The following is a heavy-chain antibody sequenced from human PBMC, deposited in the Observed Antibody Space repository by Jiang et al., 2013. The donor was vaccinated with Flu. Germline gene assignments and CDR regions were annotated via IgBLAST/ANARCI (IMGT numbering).Heavy chain of an antibody. V-gene: IGHV2-70*01. CDR1: GFSLSTSGMC. CDR2: IDWDDDK. J-gene: IGHJ5*02. D-gene: IGHD3-10*01. Sequence: KPTQTLTLTCTFSGFSLSTSGMCVSWIRQPPGKALEWLALIDWDDDKYYSTSLKTRLTISKDTSKNQVVLTMTNMDPVDTATYYCARSTPFYYYGSGSYYKGVXWFDPWAREPWSPSP. CDR3: ARSTPFYYYGSGSYYKGVXWFDP.